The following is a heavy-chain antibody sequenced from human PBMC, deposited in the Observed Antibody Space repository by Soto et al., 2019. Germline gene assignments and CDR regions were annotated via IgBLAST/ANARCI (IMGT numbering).Heavy chain of an antibody. D-gene: IGHD2-15*01. CDR3: ARESGRDGPVSLLGNDY. Sequence: GGSLRLSCAASGFTFSSYSMNWVRQAPGKGLEWVSSISSSSSYIYYADSVKGRFTISRDNAKNSLYLQMNSLRAEDTAVYYCARESGRDGPVSLLGNDYWGQGTLVTVSS. CDR2: ISSSSSYI. J-gene: IGHJ4*02. V-gene: IGHV3-21*01. CDR1: GFTFSSYS.